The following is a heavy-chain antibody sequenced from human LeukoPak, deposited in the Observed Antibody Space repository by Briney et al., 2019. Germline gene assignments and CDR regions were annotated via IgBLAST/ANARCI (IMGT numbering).Heavy chain of an antibody. D-gene: IGHD6-13*01. CDR3: AMTPSAGYSNL. CDR1: GGSISSSSYY. V-gene: IGHV4-39*07. J-gene: IGHJ4*02. CDR2: IYYSGST. Sequence: SETLSLTCTVSGGSISSSSYYWGWIRQPPGKGLEWIGSIYYSGSTYYNPSLKSRVTISVDTSKNQFSLKLSSVTAADTAVYHCAMTPSAGYSNLWGQGTLVTVSS.